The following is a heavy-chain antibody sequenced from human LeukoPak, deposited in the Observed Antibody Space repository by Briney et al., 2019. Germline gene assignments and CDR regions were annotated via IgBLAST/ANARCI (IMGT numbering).Heavy chain of an antibody. J-gene: IGHJ4*02. V-gene: IGHV3-23*01. D-gene: IGHD2-15*01. CDR1: GFTFSNSA. Sequence: GGSLRLSCTASGFTFSNSAMSWVRQAPGEGLEWVSTISGRGGDTYYADSVKGRFTISRDNSRSTLYLQMNSLRAEDTAIYYCAKDPSQVVVAAHYYFDYWGQGTLVTVSA. CDR3: AKDPSQVVVAAHYYFDY. CDR2: ISGRGGDT.